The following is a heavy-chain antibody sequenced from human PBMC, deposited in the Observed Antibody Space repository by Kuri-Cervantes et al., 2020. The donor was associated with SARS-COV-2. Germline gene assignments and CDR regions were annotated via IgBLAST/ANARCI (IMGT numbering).Heavy chain of an antibody. Sequence: GSLRLSCAVYGGSFSGYYWSWIRQPPGKGLEWIGEINHSGSTNYNPSLKSRVTISVDKSKNQFSLKLSSVTAADTAVYYCARDEGVTARFDYWGQGTLVTVSS. V-gene: IGHV4-34*01. J-gene: IGHJ4*02. CDR3: ARDEGVTARFDY. CDR1: GGSFSGYY. CDR2: INHSGST. D-gene: IGHD2-21*02.